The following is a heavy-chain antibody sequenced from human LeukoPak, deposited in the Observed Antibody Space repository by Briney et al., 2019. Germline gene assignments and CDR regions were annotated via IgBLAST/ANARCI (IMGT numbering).Heavy chain of an antibody. CDR1: GFSLTTSGEG. V-gene: IGHV2-5*02. CDR3: AHTGLTMVRGSPPDY. D-gene: IGHD3-10*01. CDR2: IYWDDDK. Sequence: ESGPALVKPTQTLTLTCTFSGFSLTTSGEGVAWIRQPPGKALEWLALIYWDDDKRFSPSQRSRLTITKDISRNQVVLTMTNMDPVDTATYYCAHTGLTMVRGSPPDYWGQGTLVTVSS. J-gene: IGHJ4*02.